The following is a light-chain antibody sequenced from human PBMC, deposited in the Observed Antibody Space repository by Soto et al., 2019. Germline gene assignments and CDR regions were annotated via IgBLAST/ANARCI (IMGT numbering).Light chain of an antibody. V-gene: IGKV1-5*01. CDR2: DAS. CDR3: QQYSTYTPRT. J-gene: IGKJ1*01. CDR1: QSISSY. Sequence: DIQMTQSPSSLSASVGDRVTITCRASQSISSYLNWYQQKPGKAPKLLIYDASNLQSGVPSRFSVSVSGTEFTLTISSLQPDDFATYYCQQYSTYTPRTFGQGTKVDIK.